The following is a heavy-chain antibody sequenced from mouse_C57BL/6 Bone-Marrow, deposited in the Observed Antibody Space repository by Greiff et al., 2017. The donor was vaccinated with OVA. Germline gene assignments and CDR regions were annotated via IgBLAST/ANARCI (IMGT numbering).Heavy chain of an antibody. V-gene: IGHV1-15*01. CDR1: GYTFTDYE. Sequence: VQLQQSGAELVRPGASVTLSCKASGYTFTDYEMHWVKQTPVHGLEWIGAIDPETGGTAYNQKFKGKAILTADKSSSTAYMELRSLTSEDSAVYYSTRGTGTWYFDVWGTGTTVTVSS. D-gene: IGHD4-1*01. CDR3: TRGTGTWYFDV. J-gene: IGHJ1*03. CDR2: IDPETGGT.